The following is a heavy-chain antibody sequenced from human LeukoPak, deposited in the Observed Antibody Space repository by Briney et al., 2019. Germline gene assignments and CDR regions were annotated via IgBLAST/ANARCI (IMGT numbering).Heavy chain of an antibody. J-gene: IGHJ1*01. CDR2: ISGSGGST. CDR3: AKGNYYDSSGANEYFQY. V-gene: IGHV3-23*01. D-gene: IGHD3-22*01. Sequence: GGSLRLSCAASGFTFSSYAMSWVRQAPGKGLEWVSAISGSGGSTYYADSVKGRFTISRDNSKNTLYLQMNSLRAEDTAVYYCAKGNYYDSSGANEYFQYWGQGTLVTVSS. CDR1: GFTFSSYA.